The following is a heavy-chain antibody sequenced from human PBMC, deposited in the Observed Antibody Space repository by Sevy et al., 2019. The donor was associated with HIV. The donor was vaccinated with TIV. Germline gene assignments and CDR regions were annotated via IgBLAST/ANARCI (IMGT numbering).Heavy chain of an antibody. J-gene: IGHJ3*02. CDR1: GYTFTGYY. V-gene: IGHV1-2*02. Sequence: ASVKVSGKASGYTFTGYYMHWVRQAPGQGLEWMGWINPNSGGTNYAQKFQGRVTMTRDTSISTAYMELSRLRSDDTAEYYCARVRVLLTHSSGYSVRAFDIWGQGTMVTVSS. CDR3: ARVRVLLTHSSGYSVRAFDI. CDR2: INPNSGGT. D-gene: IGHD3-22*01.